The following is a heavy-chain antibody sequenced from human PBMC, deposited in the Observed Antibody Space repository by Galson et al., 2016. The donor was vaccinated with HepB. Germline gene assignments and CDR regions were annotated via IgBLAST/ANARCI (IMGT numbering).Heavy chain of an antibody. V-gene: IGHV4-59*12. CDR1: GGSISSYY. CDR3: TRDLADGYGLDV. J-gene: IGHJ6*02. Sequence: SETLSLTCSVSGGSISSYYWSWIRQPPGKGLEWIGSISYSGSTNYNPSLKSRLTLSVDKSKNHFSLNLSSVTAADTAVYYCTRDLADGYGLDVWGQGATVIVSS. D-gene: IGHD5-24*01. CDR2: ISYSGST.